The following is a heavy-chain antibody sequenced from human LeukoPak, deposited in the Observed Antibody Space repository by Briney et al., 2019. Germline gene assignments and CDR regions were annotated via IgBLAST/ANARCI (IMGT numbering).Heavy chain of an antibody. J-gene: IGHJ6*03. V-gene: IGHV3-30*03. Sequence: PGRSLRLSCAASGFTFSSYGMHWVRQAPGKGLEWVAVISYDGSNKYYADSVKGRFTISRDNSKNTLYLQMNSLRAEDTAVYYCARDHEDLVLYYYYMDVWGKGTTVTVSS. CDR3: ARDHEDLVLYYYYMDV. CDR1: GFTFSSYG. CDR2: ISYDGSNK. D-gene: IGHD2-15*01.